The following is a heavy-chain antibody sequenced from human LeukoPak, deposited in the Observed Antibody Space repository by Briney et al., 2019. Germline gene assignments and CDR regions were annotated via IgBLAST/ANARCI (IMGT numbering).Heavy chain of an antibody. J-gene: IGHJ6*03. CDR1: GFTFSNYG. Sequence: GGSLTLSCAASGFTFSNYGMHWVRQAPGKGLEWVAVIWYDGSNKYYADSVKGRFTISRDNSKNTLYLQTNSLRVEDTAVYYCAKEDSSSWYSNHYYYMDVWGKGTTVTVSS. D-gene: IGHD6-13*01. CDR3: AKEDSSSWYSNHYYYMDV. CDR2: IWYDGSNK. V-gene: IGHV3-33*06.